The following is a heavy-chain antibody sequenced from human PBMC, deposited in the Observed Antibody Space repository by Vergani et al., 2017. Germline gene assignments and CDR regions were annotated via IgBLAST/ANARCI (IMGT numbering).Heavy chain of an antibody. V-gene: IGHV1-46*03. CDR3: ARWDYGILTGYRY. J-gene: IGHJ4*02. Sequence: QVQVVQSGAEVKKSGASVKVSCKTSGYTFSHYYMHWVRQAPGQGLEWMGIINPSGGHTNYAQKFQGRVTMTRDTSTSTVYMELSSLRSEDTAIYYCARWDYGILTGYRYWGQGTLVTVSA. CDR1: GYTFSHYY. CDR2: INPSGGHT. D-gene: IGHD3-9*01.